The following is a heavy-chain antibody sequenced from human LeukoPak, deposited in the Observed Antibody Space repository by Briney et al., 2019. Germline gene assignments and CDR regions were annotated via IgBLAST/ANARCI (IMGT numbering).Heavy chain of an antibody. J-gene: IGHJ6*03. CDR3: ARLATGYCSGGSCYSNYYYYYYMDV. CDR2: IYTSGST. D-gene: IGHD2-15*01. V-gene: IGHV4-4*09. Sequence: SETLSLTCTVSGGSISSYYWSWIRQPPGKGLEWIGYIYTSGSTNYNPSLKSRVTISVDTCKNQFSLKLSSVTAADTAVYYCARLATGYCSGGSCYSNYYYYYYMDVWGKGTTVTVSS. CDR1: GGSISSYY.